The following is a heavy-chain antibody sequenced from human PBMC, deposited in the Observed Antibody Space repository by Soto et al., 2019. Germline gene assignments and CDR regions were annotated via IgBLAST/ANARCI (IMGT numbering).Heavy chain of an antibody. CDR2: IYYSGST. V-gene: IGHV4-39*02. CDR1: GGSISSSSYY. D-gene: IGHD4-17*01. Sequence: QLQLQESGPGLVKPSETLSLTCTVSGGSISSSSYYWGWIRQPPGKGLEWIGSIYYSGSTYYDPSLKSRVTISVDTCKNQFSLKLSSVTAADTAVYYCARDTVTPGTFDYWGQGTLVTVSS. J-gene: IGHJ4*02. CDR3: ARDTVTPGTFDY.